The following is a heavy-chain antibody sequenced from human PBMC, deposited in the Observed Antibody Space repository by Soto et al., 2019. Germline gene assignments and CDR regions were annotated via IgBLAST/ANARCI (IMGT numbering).Heavy chain of an antibody. J-gene: IGHJ4*02. CDR2: ISGSGGST. CDR1: GFTFSSYA. D-gene: IGHD6-6*01. Sequence: GGSLRLSCAASGFTFSSYAMSWVRQAPGQGLEWVSAISGSGGSTYYADSVKGRFTISRDNSKNTLYLQMNILRAEDTAVYYCAKQIGSSSPLYFDYWGQGTLVTVSS. CDR3: AKQIGSSSPLYFDY. V-gene: IGHV3-23*01.